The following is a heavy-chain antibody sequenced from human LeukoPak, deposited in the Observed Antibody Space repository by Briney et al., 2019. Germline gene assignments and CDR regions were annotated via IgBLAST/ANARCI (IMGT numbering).Heavy chain of an antibody. CDR3: ARVSLRNIGVHP. CDR2: ISSSGSTI. Sequence: GGSLRLSRAVSGFTFSSYEMNWVRQAPGKGLEWVSYISSSGSTIYYADPVKGRFTISSDNPKNSLSLQLHCLRPRAPAVYYCARVSLRNIGVHPWGKGTLVTVSS. CDR1: GFTFSSYE. V-gene: IGHV3-48*03. J-gene: IGHJ5*02. D-gene: IGHD2-21*01.